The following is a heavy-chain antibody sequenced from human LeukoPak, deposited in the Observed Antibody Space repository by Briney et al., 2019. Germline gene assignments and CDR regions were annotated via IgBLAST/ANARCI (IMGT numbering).Heavy chain of an antibody. Sequence: ASVKVSCKASGYTFTGYYMHWARQAPGQGLEWMGRINPNSGGTNYAQKFQGRVTMNRDTSISTAYMELSRLRSVDTAVYYCARDLVAHLCHMKARTKNDAFDIWGQGTMVTVSS. CDR1: GYTFTGYY. J-gene: IGHJ3*02. CDR3: ARDLVAHLCHMKARTKNDAFDI. D-gene: IGHD2-15*01. CDR2: INPNSGGT. V-gene: IGHV1-2*06.